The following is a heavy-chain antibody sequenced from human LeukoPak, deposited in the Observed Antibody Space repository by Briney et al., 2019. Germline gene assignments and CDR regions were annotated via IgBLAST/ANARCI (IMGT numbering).Heavy chain of an antibody. J-gene: IGHJ4*02. Sequence: GGSLRLSCAASGFTFRNYWMSCIRQAPGRGLEWVANIKLDGTQKNYIQSVRGRFTISRDNARNFLYLQLSSLRAEDTAVYYCTRDFWTDYWGQGTLVTVSS. CDR1: GFTFRNYW. D-gene: IGHD3/OR15-3a*01. V-gene: IGHV3-7*01. CDR2: IKLDGTQK. CDR3: TRDFWTDY.